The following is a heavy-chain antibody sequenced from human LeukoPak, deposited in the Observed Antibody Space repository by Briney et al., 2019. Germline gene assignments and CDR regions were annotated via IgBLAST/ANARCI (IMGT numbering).Heavy chain of an antibody. Sequence: ASVKVSCKASGYTFTSYGISWARQAPGQGLEWMGWISAYNGNTNYAQKLQGRVTMTTDTSTSTAYMELRSLRSDDTAVYYCARVGYDILTGYYIVGERHDYWGQGTLVTVSS. CDR2: ISAYNGNT. J-gene: IGHJ4*02. V-gene: IGHV1-18*01. D-gene: IGHD3-9*01. CDR3: ARVGYDILTGYYIVGERHDY. CDR1: GYTFTSYG.